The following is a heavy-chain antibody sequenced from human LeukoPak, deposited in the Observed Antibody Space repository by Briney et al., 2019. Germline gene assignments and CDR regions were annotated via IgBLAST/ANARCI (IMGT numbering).Heavy chain of an antibody. V-gene: IGHV4-39*07. CDR1: GGSISSSSYY. Sequence: SETLSLTCTVSGGSISSSSYYWGWIRQPPGKGLEWIGSIYYSGSTYYNPSLKSRVTISVDTSKNQFSLKLSSVTAADTAVYYCTIAAAGRGLVDYWGQGILVTVSS. CDR3: TIAAAGRGLVDY. D-gene: IGHD6-13*01. J-gene: IGHJ4*02. CDR2: IYYSGST.